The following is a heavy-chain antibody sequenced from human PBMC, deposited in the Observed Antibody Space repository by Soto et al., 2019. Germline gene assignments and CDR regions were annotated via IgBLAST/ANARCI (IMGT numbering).Heavy chain of an antibody. J-gene: IGHJ6*02. D-gene: IGHD3-3*01. Sequence: VASVKVSCKXSGGTFSSYAISWVRQAPGQGLEWMGGIIPIFGTANYAQKFQGRVTITADKSTSTAYMELSSLRSEDTAVYYCARDRNFWSGYSGMDVWGQGTTVTVSS. CDR3: ARDRNFWSGYSGMDV. CDR1: GGTFSSYA. CDR2: IIPIFGTA. V-gene: IGHV1-69*06.